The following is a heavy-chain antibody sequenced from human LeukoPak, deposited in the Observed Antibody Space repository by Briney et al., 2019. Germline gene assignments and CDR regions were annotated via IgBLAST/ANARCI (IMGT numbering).Heavy chain of an antibody. CDR2: ISSSSSTI. J-gene: IGHJ6*02. CDR3: SKASLPPTVTTSSITYYYYGIDV. V-gene: IGHV3-48*01. CDR1: GFTFSSYS. D-gene: IGHD4-11*01. Sequence: GGSLRLSCAASGFTFSSYSMNWVRQAPGKGLEWVSYISSSSSTIYYADSVKGRFTISRDNAKNSLYLQMNSLRVEDTALYYCSKASLPPTVTTSSITYYYYGIDVWGQGTTVTVSS.